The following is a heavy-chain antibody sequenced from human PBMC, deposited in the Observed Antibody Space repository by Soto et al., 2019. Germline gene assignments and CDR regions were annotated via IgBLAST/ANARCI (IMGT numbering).Heavy chain of an antibody. CDR3: ARGRLGKYYYDSREFDN. D-gene: IGHD3-22*01. CDR2: IYYNGNT. Sequence: QVQMQESGPGLVKPSQTLSLTCTVSDASISSGGYYWTWIRQHPGKGLEWIGHIYYNGNTQYNPSLKNRLTTSLHTSQYQLPLWLNSVTAADTAVYYCARGRLGKYYYDSREFDNWGQGTLVTVSS. J-gene: IGHJ4*02. CDR1: DASISSGGYY. V-gene: IGHV4-31*03.